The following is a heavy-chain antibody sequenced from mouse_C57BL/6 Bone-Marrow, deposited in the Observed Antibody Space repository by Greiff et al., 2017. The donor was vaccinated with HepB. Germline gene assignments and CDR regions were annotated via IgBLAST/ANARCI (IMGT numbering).Heavy chain of an antibody. CDR2: IDPSDSYT. CDR3: ARRVLGYYAMDY. D-gene: IGHD2-14*01. J-gene: IGHJ4*01. CDR1: GYTFTSYW. Sequence: QVQLQQPGAELVKPGASVKLSCKASGYTFTSYWMQWVKQRPGQGLEWIGRIDPSDSYTNYNQKFKGKATLTVDTSSSTAYMQLSSLTSEDSAVYFCARRVLGYYAMDYWGQGTSVTVSS. V-gene: IGHV1-50*01.